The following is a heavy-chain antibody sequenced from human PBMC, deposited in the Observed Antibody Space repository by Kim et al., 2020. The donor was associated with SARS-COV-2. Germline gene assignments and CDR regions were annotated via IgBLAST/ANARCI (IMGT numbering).Heavy chain of an antibody. CDR3: AKDQFGYSYGIGCY. CDR1: GFTFSSYG. CDR2: ISYDGSNK. V-gene: IGHV3-30*18. J-gene: IGHJ4*02. Sequence: GGSLRLSCAASGFTFSSYGMHWVRQAPGKGLEWVAVISYDGSNKYYADSVKGRFTISRDNSKNTLYLQMNSLRAEDTAVYYCAKDQFGYSYGIGCYWGQGTLVTVSS. D-gene: IGHD5-18*01.